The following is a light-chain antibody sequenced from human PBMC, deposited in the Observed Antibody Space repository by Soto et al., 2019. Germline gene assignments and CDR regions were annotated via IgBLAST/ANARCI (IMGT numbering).Light chain of an antibody. J-gene: IGKJ1*01. CDR3: QQRTNWPPWT. V-gene: IGKV3-11*01. CDR1: QSVSSY. CDR2: DAS. Sequence: EIVLTQSPATLSLSPGERATLSCRASQSVSSYLDWYQQKPGQAPRLLIYDASNRATGTPARFSGSGSGTEFTLPISSLEPEDFAVYYCQQRTNWPPWTFGQGTKVEIK.